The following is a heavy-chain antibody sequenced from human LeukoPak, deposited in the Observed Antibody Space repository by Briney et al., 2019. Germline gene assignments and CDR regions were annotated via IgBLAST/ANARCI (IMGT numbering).Heavy chain of an antibody. Sequence: PGGSLRLSCAASGFTFYDYAMHWVRQAPGKGLEWVSGISWNSGSIVYADSVKGRFTISRDNAKNSLYLQMNSLRAEDTALYYCAKDSYYDSSGLPDYWGQGTLVTVSS. V-gene: IGHV3-9*01. J-gene: IGHJ4*02. CDR3: AKDSYYDSSGLPDY. D-gene: IGHD3-22*01. CDR2: ISWNSGSI. CDR1: GFTFYDYA.